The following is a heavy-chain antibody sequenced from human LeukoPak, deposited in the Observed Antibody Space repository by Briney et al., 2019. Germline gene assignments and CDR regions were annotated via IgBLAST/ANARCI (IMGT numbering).Heavy chain of an antibody. CDR2: INHSGST. D-gene: IGHD3-3*01. CDR1: GGSFSGYY. V-gene: IGHV4-34*01. J-gene: IGHJ4*02. Sequence: PSETLSLTCAVYGGSFSGYYWSWIRQPPGKGLEWIGEINHSGSTNYNPSLESRVTISVDTSKNQFSLKLSSVTAADTAVYYCAREGGFYRPLDYSGQGTLVTVSS. CDR3: AREGGFYRPLDY.